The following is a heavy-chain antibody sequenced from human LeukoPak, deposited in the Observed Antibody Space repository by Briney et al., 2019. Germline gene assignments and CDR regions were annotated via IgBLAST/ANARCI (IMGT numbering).Heavy chain of an antibody. Sequence: GGSLRLSCVASGFTFINYNMNWVRQAPGRGLEWVSSISSSTTYIYYADSVKGRFTISRDNAKNSLYLQMNSLRAEDTAVYYCARQVYGDYVYYFDYWGQGTLVTVSS. J-gene: IGHJ4*02. CDR3: ARQVYGDYVYYFDY. D-gene: IGHD4-17*01. CDR1: GFTFINYN. CDR2: ISSSTTYI. V-gene: IGHV3-21*01.